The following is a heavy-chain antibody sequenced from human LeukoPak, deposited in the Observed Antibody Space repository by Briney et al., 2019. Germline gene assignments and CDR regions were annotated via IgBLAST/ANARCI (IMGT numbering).Heavy chain of an antibody. CDR3: ARDGYIVGRLLSMIVVDRTRNYHGMDV. CDR1: AYIFTDYR. V-gene: IGHV1-18*01. J-gene: IGHJ6*02. D-gene: IGHD3-22*01. CDR2: ISADNGKT. Sequence: ASVKVSCKASAYIFTDYRISWVRQAPGQGLEWLGWISADNGKTHYAQKFQGRVTMTTDTSTSTAYMELRSLRSDDTAVYYCARDGYIVGRLLSMIVVDRTRNYHGMDVWGQGTTVTVSS.